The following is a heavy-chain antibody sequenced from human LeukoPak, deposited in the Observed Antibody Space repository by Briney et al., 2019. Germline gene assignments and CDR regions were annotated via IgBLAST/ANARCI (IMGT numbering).Heavy chain of an antibody. D-gene: IGHD3-9*01. V-gene: IGHV3-23*01. CDR2: ISGSGGST. CDR1: GFDFSKYT. Sequence: PGGSLRLSCAASGFDFSKYTMSWVRQAPGKGLDWVSAISGSGGSTYYADSVKGRFTISRDNSKNTLYLQMNSLRAEDTAVYYCAKSSHPTYYDILTGYDPFDYWGQGTLVTVSS. J-gene: IGHJ4*02. CDR3: AKSSHPTYYDILTGYDPFDY.